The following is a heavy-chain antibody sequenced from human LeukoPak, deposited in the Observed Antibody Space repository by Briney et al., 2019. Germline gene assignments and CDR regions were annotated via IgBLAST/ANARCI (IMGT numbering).Heavy chain of an antibody. Sequence: PGGSLRLPCAASGFTFSTTAMSWVRQAPGKGLEWVSAISASGDGTFYADSVKGRFTISRDNSKNMLYLQMNSLRADDTAVYYCAKEYGASRWGQGTLVTVSS. D-gene: IGHD4/OR15-4a*01. CDR2: ISASGDGT. J-gene: IGHJ4*02. CDR1: GFTFSTTA. CDR3: AKEYGASR. V-gene: IGHV3-23*01.